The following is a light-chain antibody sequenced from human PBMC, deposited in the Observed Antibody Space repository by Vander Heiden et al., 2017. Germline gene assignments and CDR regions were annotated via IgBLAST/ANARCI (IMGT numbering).Light chain of an antibody. Sequence: ELALTQFPATLSLAPGEEATLSCRTSQSVSSYLAAYHQKPGQAPSLLIYDAATRATGIPARCSGSGSGTDFTLTISSLVPEDFAVYYCQQRSNWPPLTFGGGTKLEIK. CDR1: QSVSSY. V-gene: IGKV3-11*01. CDR3: QQRSNWPPLT. J-gene: IGKJ4*01. CDR2: DAA.